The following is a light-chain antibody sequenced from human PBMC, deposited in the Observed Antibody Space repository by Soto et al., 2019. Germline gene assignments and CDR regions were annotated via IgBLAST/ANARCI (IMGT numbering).Light chain of an antibody. CDR1: SSDVGGYNY. CDR2: EVS. J-gene: IGLJ1*01. CDR3: SSYTSSSTLYV. V-gene: IGLV2-14*01. Sequence: QSVLTHPASVSWSPGHSITISCTGTSSDVGGYNYVSWYQQHPGKAPKLMIYEVSNRPSGVSNRFSGSKSGNTASLTISGLQAEDDADYYCSSYTSSSTLYVFGTGTKVTVL.